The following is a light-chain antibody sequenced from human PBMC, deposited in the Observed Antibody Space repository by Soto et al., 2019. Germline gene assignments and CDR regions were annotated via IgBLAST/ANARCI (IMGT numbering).Light chain of an antibody. CDR1: KLGDRY. CDR2: QND. J-gene: IGLJ1*01. CDR3: QAWDSNTYV. Sequence: SYELAQPPSVSVSPGQTASITCSGDKLGDRYASWYQQRPGHSPVLVIYQNDKRPSGIPERFSGSNSGNTATLTISGTQAMDEADYYCQAWDSNTYVFGTGTKLTVL. V-gene: IGLV3-1*01.